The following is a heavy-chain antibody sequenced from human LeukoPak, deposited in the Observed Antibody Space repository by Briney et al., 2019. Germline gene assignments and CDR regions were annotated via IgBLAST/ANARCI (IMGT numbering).Heavy chain of an antibody. CDR2: IYNGGSA. D-gene: IGHD1-14*01. V-gene: IGHV4-4*07. CDR3: ARQPIGPSYFDY. CDR1: GASVSNYY. Sequence: KPSETLSLTCTVSGASVSNYYWSWIRQPAGKGLEWIGRIYNGGSANYNPSLQSRISMSVDTSKNQFSLRLKSVTAADTAVYYCARQPIGPSYFDYWGQGTLVTVSS. J-gene: IGHJ4*02.